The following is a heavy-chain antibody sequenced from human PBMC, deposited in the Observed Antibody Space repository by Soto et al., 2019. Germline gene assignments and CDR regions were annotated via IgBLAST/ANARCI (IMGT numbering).Heavy chain of an antibody. D-gene: IGHD4-4*01. CDR1: GGTFSSYT. J-gene: IGHJ6*03. V-gene: IGHV1-69*02. CDR2: IIPILGIA. CDR3: ARGNSNPYYYMDV. Sequence: SVKVSCKASGGTFSSYTISWVRQAPGQGLEWMGRIIPILGIANYAQKFQGRVTITADKSTSTAHMELSSLRSEDTAVYYCARGNSNPYYYMDVWGKGTTVTVSS.